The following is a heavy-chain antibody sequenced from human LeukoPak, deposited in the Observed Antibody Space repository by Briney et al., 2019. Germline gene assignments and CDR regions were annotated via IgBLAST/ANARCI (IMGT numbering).Heavy chain of an antibody. D-gene: IGHD3-22*01. V-gene: IGHV1-18*01. Sequence: VASVKVSCKASGYTFTNYGVNWVRQAPGQGLEWMGWISTYNGNTNYAQRLQGRVTMTTDTSTSTAYMELRSLRSDDTAVYFCARHRLHRIYYDTTGYYHDACDIWGQGTMVTVSS. CDR2: ISTYNGNT. CDR1: GYTFTNYG. CDR3: ARHRLHRIYYDTTGYYHDACDI. J-gene: IGHJ3*02.